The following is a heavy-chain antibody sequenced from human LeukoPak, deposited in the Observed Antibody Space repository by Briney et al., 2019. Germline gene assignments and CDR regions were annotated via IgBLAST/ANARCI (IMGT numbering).Heavy chain of an antibody. CDR2: IRYDGSNK. CDR1: GFTFSSYA. J-gene: IGHJ4*02. D-gene: IGHD3-16*02. Sequence: GGSLRLSCAASGFTFSSYAMRWVRQAPGKGLEWVAFIRYDGSNKYFADSVKGRFTISRDNSKNTLYLQMSSLRAEDTAVYYCAKAPGSYRQFDYWGQGTLVTVSS. V-gene: IGHV3-30*02. CDR3: AKAPGSYRQFDY.